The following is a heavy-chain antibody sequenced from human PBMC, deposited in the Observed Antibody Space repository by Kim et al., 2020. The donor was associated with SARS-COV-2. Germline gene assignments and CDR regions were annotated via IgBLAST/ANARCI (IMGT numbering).Heavy chain of an antibody. D-gene: IGHD3-9*01. Sequence: GGSLRLSCTASGFTFGDYAMSWFRQAPGKGLEWLGFISGTTYDGTTEYAASVKGRFTISRDDSKGIAYLQMNSLKTEDTAVYYCTRDPHYDILTTYSYYFDYWGQGTLVTVSS. CDR3: TRDPHYDILTTYSYYFDY. V-gene: IGHV3-49*03. J-gene: IGHJ4*02. CDR1: GFTFGDYA. CDR2: ISGTTYDGTT.